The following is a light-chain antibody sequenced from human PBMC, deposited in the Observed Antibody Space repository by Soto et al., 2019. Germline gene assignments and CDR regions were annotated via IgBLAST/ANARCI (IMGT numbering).Light chain of an antibody. V-gene: IGLV3-21*04. CDR3: QVWDIMTDNYV. CDR1: NIGDKR. Sequence: SYELTQPPSVSVAPEKTTTITCGGNNIGDKRVYWYRQKSGQAPVLLISYDSDRPSGIPERFSGSNSGNTATLTISRVEAGDEADYYCQVWDIMTDNYVFRGGTKVTVL. J-gene: IGLJ1*01. CDR2: YDS.